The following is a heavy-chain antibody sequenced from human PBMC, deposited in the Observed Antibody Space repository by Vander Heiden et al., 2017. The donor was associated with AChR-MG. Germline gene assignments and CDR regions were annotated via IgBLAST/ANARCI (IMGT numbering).Heavy chain of an antibody. CDR1: GFPFRGYG. D-gene: IGHD3-9*01. V-gene: IGHV3-30*18. J-gene: IGHJ3*02. Sequence: QVQLVESGGGVVQPGRSLRLSCAASGFPFRGYGMHWVRQAPGKGLEWVAVISYDGSNKYYADSVKSRFTISRDNSKNTLYLQMNSLRAEDTAVYYCANLLYYDILTGSPAIWGQGTMVTVSS. CDR2: ISYDGSNK. CDR3: ANLLYYDILTGSPAI.